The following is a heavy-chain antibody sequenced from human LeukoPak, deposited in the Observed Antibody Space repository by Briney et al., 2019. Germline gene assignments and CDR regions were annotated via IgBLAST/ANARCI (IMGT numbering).Heavy chain of an antibody. CDR1: GFTFSSYA. CDR2: IWYDGSNK. CDR3: ARVAILTGTYFDY. V-gene: IGHV3-33*08. J-gene: IGHJ4*02. Sequence: PGRSLRLSCAASGFTFSSYAMHWVRQAPGKGLEWVAVIWYDGSNKYYADSVKGRFTISRDNSKNTLYLQMNSLRAEDTAVYYCARVAILTGTYFDYWGQGTLVTVSS. D-gene: IGHD3-9*01.